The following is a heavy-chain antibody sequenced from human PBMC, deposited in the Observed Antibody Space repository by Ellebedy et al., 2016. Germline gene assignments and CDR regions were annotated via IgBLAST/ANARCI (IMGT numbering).Heavy chain of an antibody. V-gene: IGHV4-59*01. Sequence: SETLSLTXTVSGGSISSYYWSWIRQPPGKGLEWIGYIYYSGSTNYNPSLKSRVTISVDTSKNQFSLKLSSVTAADTAVYYCARGKPPMFDYWGQGTLVTVSS. J-gene: IGHJ4*02. CDR1: GGSISSYY. CDR2: IYYSGST. CDR3: ARGKPPMFDY.